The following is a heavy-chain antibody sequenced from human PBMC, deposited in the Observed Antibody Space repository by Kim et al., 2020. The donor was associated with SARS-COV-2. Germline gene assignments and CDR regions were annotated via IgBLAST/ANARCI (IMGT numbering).Heavy chain of an antibody. D-gene: IGHD3-22*01. CDR3: AKDTYDSSGYYFDY. Sequence: GGSLRLSCAASGFTFSSYGMHWVRQAPGKGLEWVAVISYDGSNKYYADSVKGRFTISRDNSKNTLYLQMNSLRAEDTAVYYCAKDTYDSSGYYFDYWGQGTLVPVSS. J-gene: IGHJ4*02. CDR1: GFTFSSYG. V-gene: IGHV3-30*18. CDR2: ISYDGSNK.